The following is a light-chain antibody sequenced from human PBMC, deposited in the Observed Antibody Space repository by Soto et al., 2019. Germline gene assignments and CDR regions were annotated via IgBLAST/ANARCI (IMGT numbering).Light chain of an antibody. J-gene: IGLJ1*01. CDR2: EGS. Sequence: QSALTQPASVSGSPGQSITISCTGTSSDVGSYNLVSWYQQHPGKAPKLTIYEGSKRPSGVSSRFSGSKSGNMASLTISGLQAEDEADYYCCSYAGSYVFGTGTKVTVL. CDR1: SSDVGSYNL. V-gene: IGLV2-23*01. CDR3: CSYAGSYV.